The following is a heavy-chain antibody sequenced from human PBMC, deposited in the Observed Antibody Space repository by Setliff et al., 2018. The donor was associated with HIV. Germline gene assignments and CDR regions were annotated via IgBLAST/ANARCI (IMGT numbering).Heavy chain of an antibody. D-gene: IGHD3-22*01. J-gene: IGHJ4*02. CDR1: GGSFSGYY. Sequence: PSETLSLTCAVYGGSFSGYYWSWIRQPPGKGLEWIGEINHSGSTNYSPSLKSRVTISVDTSKNQFSLKLSSVTAADTAVYYCAGRQPYCFDSSGWSQGTLVTVSS. CDR3: AGRQPYCFDSSG. V-gene: IGHV4-34*01. CDR2: INHSGST.